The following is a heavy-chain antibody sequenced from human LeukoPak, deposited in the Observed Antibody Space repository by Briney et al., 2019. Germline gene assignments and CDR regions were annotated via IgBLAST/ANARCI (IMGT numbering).Heavy chain of an antibody. V-gene: IGHV1-69*04. CDR3: ARAGDCSGGSCYIDY. CDR1: GYTFTTYG. CDR2: IIPILGIA. Sequence: GASVKVSCKASGYTFTTYGISWVRQAPGQGLEWMGRIIPILGIANYAQKFQGRVTITADKSTSTAYMELSSLRSEDTAVYYCARAGDCSGGSCYIDYWGQGTLVTVSS. D-gene: IGHD2-15*01. J-gene: IGHJ4*02.